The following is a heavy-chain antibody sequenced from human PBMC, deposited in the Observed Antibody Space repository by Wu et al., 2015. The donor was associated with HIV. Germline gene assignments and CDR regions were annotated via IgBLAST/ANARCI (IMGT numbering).Heavy chain of an antibody. J-gene: IGHJ2*01. D-gene: IGHD6-19*01. V-gene: IGHV1-2*02. Sequence: QVQLVQSGAEVKKPGSSVKVSCKASGVTFRDYAFSWVRQAPGQGLEWMGGIIPRTGDTNYARKFQGRVTMTRDTSISTAYMDLSRLKSDDTAMYYCAREWAVAGPLMSADEEYWYFDLWGRGTLATVSS. CDR2: IIPRTGDT. CDR1: GVTFRDYA. CDR3: AREWAVAGPLMSADEEYWYFDL.